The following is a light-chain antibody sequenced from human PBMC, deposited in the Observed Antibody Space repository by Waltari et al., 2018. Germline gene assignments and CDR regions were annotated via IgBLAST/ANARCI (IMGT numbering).Light chain of an antibody. Sequence: DIVLTQSPGTLSLSPGERATLSCRASQSLSRFLAWYQQKPGQAPRLLIYDASSRATGIPDRFSGSGSGTDFSLTISRLEPEDFAVYYCQKYGSLPATFGQGTKVEIK. CDR1: QSLSRF. V-gene: IGKV3-20*01. J-gene: IGKJ1*01. CDR3: QKYGSLPAT. CDR2: DAS.